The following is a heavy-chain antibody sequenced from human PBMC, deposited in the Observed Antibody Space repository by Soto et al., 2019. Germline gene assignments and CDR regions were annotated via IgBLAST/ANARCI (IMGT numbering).Heavy chain of an antibody. J-gene: IGHJ3*02. CDR2: VDPHSDNR. V-gene: IGHV1-8*01. Sequence: QVQLEQSGAEVKKPGASVKVSCKASGYTFSSWDINWVRQATGQGLEWMGWVDPHSDNRGYAQKFQGRVTLTRDSSISTVYMELSSLRSEDTAVYYCAKYRTTSPVGFDIWGQGTMVTVSS. CDR3: AKYRTTSPVGFDI. D-gene: IGHD1-1*01. CDR1: GYTFSSWD.